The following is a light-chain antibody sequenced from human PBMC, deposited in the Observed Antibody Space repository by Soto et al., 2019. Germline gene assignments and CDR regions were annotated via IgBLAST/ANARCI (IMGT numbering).Light chain of an antibody. CDR3: QQRSNWPPLT. CDR1: QSVSSY. J-gene: IGKJ4*01. Sequence: EIVLTQSPATLSLSAGERATLSCRASQSVSSYLAWYQQKPGQAPRLLIYDASNRATGIPARFSGSGSGTDFNLTISSLEPEDFAVYYCQQRSNWPPLTFGGGTKVEIK. V-gene: IGKV3-11*01. CDR2: DAS.